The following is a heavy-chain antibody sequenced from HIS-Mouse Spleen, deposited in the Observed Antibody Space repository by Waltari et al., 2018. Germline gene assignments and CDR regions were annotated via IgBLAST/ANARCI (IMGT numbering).Heavy chain of an antibody. CDR1: GFTFGSYC. J-gene: IGHJ4*02. CDR3: ARRLAPDY. V-gene: IGHV3-7*01. Sequence: EVQLVESGGGLVQPGGSLRLSCAAAGFTFGSYCMSWVRQAPGKGLEWVANIKQDGSEKYYVDSVKGRFTISRDNAKNSLYLQMNSLRAEDTAVYYCARRLAPDYWGQGTLVTVSS. CDR2: IKQDGSEK. D-gene: IGHD4-17*01.